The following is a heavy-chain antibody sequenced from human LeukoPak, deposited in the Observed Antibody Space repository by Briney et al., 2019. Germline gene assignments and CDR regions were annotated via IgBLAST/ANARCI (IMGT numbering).Heavy chain of an antibody. CDR2: IYHSGST. CDR3: ARLDYSNYSARDY. CDR1: GYSISSGYY. V-gene: IGHV4-38-2*02. D-gene: IGHD4-11*01. Sequence: SETLSLTCTVSGYSISSGYYWGWIRQPPGKGLEWIGSIYHSGSTYYNPSLKSRVTISVDTSKNQFSLKLSSVTAADTAVYYCARLDYSNYSARDYWGQGTLVTVSS. J-gene: IGHJ4*02.